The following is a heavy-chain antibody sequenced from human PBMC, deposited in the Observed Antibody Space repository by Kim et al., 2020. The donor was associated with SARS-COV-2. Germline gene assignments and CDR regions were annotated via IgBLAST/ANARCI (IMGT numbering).Heavy chain of an antibody. V-gene: IGHV3-74*01. CDR2: INSDGGST. CDR3: ARENNDGLTFDP. Sequence: GGSLRLSCSASGFTLSGYWMHWVRRSPGRGLMWVARINSDGGSTGYADSVEGRFIISRGGAKNTLYLQMNSLRAEDTAVYYCARENNDGLTFDPWGQGTL. D-gene: IGHD3-16*01. CDR1: GFTLSGYW. J-gene: IGHJ5*02.